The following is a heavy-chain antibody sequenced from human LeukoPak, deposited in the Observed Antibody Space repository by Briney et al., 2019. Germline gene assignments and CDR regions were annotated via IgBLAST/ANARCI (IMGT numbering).Heavy chain of an antibody. Sequence: GGSLRLSCAASGFTVSRNYMSWVRQAPGKGLEWVSYISSTGSTIYYADSVKGRFTISRDNAKNSLYLQMNSLRAEDTAVYYCAREYYYGSGSYYNGYWGQGTLVTVSS. J-gene: IGHJ4*02. CDR1: GFTVSRNY. D-gene: IGHD3-10*01. CDR2: ISSTGSTI. V-gene: IGHV3-11*04. CDR3: AREYYYGSGSYYNGY.